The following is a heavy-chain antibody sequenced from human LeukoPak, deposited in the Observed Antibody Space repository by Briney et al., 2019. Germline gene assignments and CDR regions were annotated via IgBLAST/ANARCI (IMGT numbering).Heavy chain of an antibody. CDR1: GFTFDDFD. V-gene: IGHV3-20*04. CDR2: IRWSGGRI. J-gene: IGHJ4*02. Sequence: GGSLRLSRATSGFTFDDFDLNWVRQAPGKGLEWVSAIRWSGGRIRYVDSVKGRFIISRDNAKKSVYLQMNSLRAEDTALYYCARGEDYFDYWGQGTLVTVTS. D-gene: IGHD1-26*01. CDR3: ARGEDYFDY.